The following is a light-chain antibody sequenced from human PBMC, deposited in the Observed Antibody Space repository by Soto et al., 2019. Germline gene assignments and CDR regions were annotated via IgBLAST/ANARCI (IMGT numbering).Light chain of an antibody. V-gene: IGKV3-15*01. CDR1: QSVSSN. J-gene: IGKJ1*01. CDR3: QQYGSSPPWT. CDR2: GAS. Sequence: EFVLTQSPGTLSLSPCERATLSCRASQSVSSNLAWYQQKPGQAPRLLIYGASTRATGFPARFSGSGSGTEFTLTISSLQSEDFAVYYCQQYGSSPPWTFGQGTKVDMK.